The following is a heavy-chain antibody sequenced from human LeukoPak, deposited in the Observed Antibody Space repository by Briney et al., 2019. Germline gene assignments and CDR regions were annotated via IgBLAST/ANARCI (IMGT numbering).Heavy chain of an antibody. V-gene: IGHV1-69*13. CDR1: GGTFSSYA. CDR2: IIPIFGTA. CDR3: ARYAVPAAPYYYYYMDV. Sequence: SVKVSCKASGGTFSSYAISWVRQAPGQGLEWMGGIIPIFGTANYAQKFQGRVTITPNESTSTAYMELSSLRSEDTAVYYCARYAVPAAPYYYYYMDVWGKGTTVTVSS. D-gene: IGHD2-2*01. J-gene: IGHJ6*03.